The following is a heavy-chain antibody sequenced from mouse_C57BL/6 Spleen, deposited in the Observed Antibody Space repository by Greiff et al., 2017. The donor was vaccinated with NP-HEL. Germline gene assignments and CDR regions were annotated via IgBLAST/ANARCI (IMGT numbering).Heavy chain of an antibody. CDR3: ARGRDYAY. D-gene: IGHD2-4*01. J-gene: IGHJ3*01. V-gene: IGHV5-17*01. Sequence: EVKLVESGGGLVKPGGSLKLSCAASGFTFSDYGMHWVRQAPEKGLEWVAYISSGSSTIYYADTVKGRFTISRDNAKNTLFLEMTSLRSEDTAMYYCARGRDYAYWGQGTLVTVSA. CDR1: GFTFSDYG. CDR2: ISSGSSTI.